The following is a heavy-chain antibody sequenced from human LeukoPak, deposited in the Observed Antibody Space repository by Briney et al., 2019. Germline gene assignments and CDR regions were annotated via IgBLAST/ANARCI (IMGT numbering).Heavy chain of an antibody. Sequence: SETLSLTCTVSGGSISTYYWSWIRQPPGKGLEWIGYIYYSGSTNFNPSLKSRVTISVDTSKNQFSLKLTSVTAADTAVYYCARDSGVLGANFDYWGQGTPVTVSS. V-gene: IGHV4-59*01. CDR2: IYYSGST. J-gene: IGHJ4*02. CDR3: ARDSGVLGANFDY. D-gene: IGHD1-26*01. CDR1: GGSISTYY.